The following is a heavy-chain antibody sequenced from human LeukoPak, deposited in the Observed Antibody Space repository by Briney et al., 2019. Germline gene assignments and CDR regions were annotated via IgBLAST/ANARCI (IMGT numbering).Heavy chain of an antibody. Sequence: ASVKVSCKASGYTFTDYYMHWVRQAPGQGLEWMGWINPNSGDTNYAQKFQGRVTMTRATSISTAYMELSRLRSDDTAVYYCARDKSGSSGWYSYFDYWGQGTLVTVSS. D-gene: IGHD6-19*01. CDR2: INPNSGDT. V-gene: IGHV1-2*02. J-gene: IGHJ4*02. CDR3: ARDKSGSSGWYSYFDY. CDR1: GYTFTDYY.